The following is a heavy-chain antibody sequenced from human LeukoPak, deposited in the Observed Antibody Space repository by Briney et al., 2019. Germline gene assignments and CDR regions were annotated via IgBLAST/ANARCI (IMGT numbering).Heavy chain of an antibody. CDR3: ARDRVWTVLY. CDR1: GFTFSGYW. Sequence: GGSLRLSWAASGFTFSGYWMSWVRQAPGKGLEWVANIKQDGSEKYYVDSVKGRFTISRDNAKNSLYLQMNSLRADDTAVYYCARDRVWTVLYWGQGTLVTVSS. CDR2: IKQDGSEK. D-gene: IGHD6-13*01. J-gene: IGHJ4*02. V-gene: IGHV3-7*01.